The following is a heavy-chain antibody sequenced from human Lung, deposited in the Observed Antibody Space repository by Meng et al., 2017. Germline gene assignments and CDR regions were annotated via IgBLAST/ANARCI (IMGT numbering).Heavy chain of an antibody. Sequence: QAQFVQSGGEVKKPGASVKVAYKASGYTFTNYGITWVRQAPGQGLEWMGWISAYNGNTNYAQTLQGRVTMTTDTSTSTAYMELGSLRSDDTAVYYCARVEVGITSGDYWGQGTLVTVSS. CDR3: ARVEVGITSGDY. J-gene: IGHJ4*02. V-gene: IGHV1-18*01. CDR2: ISAYNGNT. D-gene: IGHD1-26*01. CDR1: GYTFTNYG.